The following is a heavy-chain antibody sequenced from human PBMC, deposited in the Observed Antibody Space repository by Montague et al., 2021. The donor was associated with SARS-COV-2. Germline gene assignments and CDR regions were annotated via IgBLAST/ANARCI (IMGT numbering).Heavy chain of an antibody. CDR1: GGSISSSSYY. D-gene: IGHD3-9*01. CDR3: ARHDDILTTHYYYYGMDV. J-gene: IGHJ6*02. CDR2: IYYSGST. V-gene: IGHV4-39*01. Sequence: SETLSLTCTVSGGSISSSSYYWGWIRQPPGKGLEWIGSIYYSGSTYCNPSLKSRVTISVDTSKNQFSLKLSSVTAADTAVYYCARHDDILTTHYYYYGMDVWGQVTTVTVSS.